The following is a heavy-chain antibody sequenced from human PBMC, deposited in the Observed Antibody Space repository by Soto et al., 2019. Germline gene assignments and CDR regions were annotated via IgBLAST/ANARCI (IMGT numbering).Heavy chain of an antibody. CDR2: IIPIFGTA. V-gene: IGHV1-69*13. D-gene: IGHD2-15*01. J-gene: IGHJ4*02. Sequence: SVKVSCKASGGTFSSYAISWVRQAPGQGLEWMGGIIPIFGTANYAQKFQGRVTITADESTSTAYMELSSLRSEDTAVYYCAANGFKGYCSGGSCYSNRWGQGTLVTVSS. CDR3: AANGFKGYCSGGSCYSNR. CDR1: GGTFSSYA.